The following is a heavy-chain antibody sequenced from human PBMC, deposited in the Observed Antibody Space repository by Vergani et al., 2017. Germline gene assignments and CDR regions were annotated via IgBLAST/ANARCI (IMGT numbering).Heavy chain of an antibody. J-gene: IGHJ6*02. V-gene: IGHV3-15*07. CDR1: GFSFRNAW. CDR2: IKSTFDRGTT. D-gene: IGHD2-21*01. Sequence: EVQLVESGGGIVKPGGSLRLSCVASGFSFRNAWMNWVRRTPGKGLEWVGRIKSTFDRGTTDYAAAVKGRFTISRDDSKTTLFMQMNGLKTEDIGVYYCTTDPRYSGDGSCYWLRDHHYYGMDVWGQGTTVTVSS. CDR3: TTDPRYSGDGSCYWLRDHHYYGMDV.